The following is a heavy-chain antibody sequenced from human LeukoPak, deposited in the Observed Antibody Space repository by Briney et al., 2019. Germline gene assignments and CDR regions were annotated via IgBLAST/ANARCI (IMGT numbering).Heavy chain of an antibody. CDR3: ARIETRITMVRGVIRWFDP. Sequence: CGPVLVKPTETLTLTCTVSGFSLSNARMGVSWIRQPPGKALEWLAHIFSNDEKSYSTSLKSRLTISKDTSKSQVVLTMTNMDPVDTATYYCARIETRITMVRGVIRWFDPWGQGTLVTVSS. CDR1: GFSLSNARMG. V-gene: IGHV2-26*01. J-gene: IGHJ5*02. CDR2: IFSNDEK. D-gene: IGHD3-10*01.